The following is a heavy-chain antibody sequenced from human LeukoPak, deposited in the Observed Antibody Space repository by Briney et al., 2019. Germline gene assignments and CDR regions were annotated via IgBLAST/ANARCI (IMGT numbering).Heavy chain of an antibody. CDR3: ARDKSGYESDY. CDR1: GGSISSYY. CDR2: IYYSGST. V-gene: IGHV4-59*01. D-gene: IGHD5-12*01. Sequence: PSQTLSLTCTVSGGSISSYYWSWIRQPPGKGLEWIGYIYYSGSTNYNPSLKSRVTISVDTSKNQFSLKLSSVTAADTAVYYCARDKSGYESDYWGQGTLVTVSS. J-gene: IGHJ4*02.